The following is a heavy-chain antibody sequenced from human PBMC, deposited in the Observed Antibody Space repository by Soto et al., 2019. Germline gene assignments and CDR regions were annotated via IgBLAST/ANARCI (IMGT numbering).Heavy chain of an antibody. Sequence: SETLSLTCAVSGGSISSGGYSWSWIRQPPGKGLEWIGYIYHSGSTYYNPSLKSRVTISVDRSKNQFSLKLSSVTAADTAVYYCARASTTVTTLDYWGQGALVTVSS. D-gene: IGHD4-17*01. V-gene: IGHV4-30-2*01. CDR3: ARASTTVTTLDY. CDR2: IYHSGST. J-gene: IGHJ4*02. CDR1: GGSISSGGYS.